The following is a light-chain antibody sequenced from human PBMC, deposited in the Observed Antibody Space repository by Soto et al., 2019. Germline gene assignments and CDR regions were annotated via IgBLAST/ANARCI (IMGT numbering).Light chain of an antibody. CDR3: QQSDTIPIT. J-gene: IGKJ5*01. Sequence: DIQMTQSPSSLSASVGDRVTITCRASQTISRNLNWYQQKPGKAPNLLIYGASNLQSGVPSRFTGSGSGTDFALAISSLQPEDFATYYCQQSDTIPITFGQGTRLEI. CDR2: GAS. CDR1: QTISRN. V-gene: IGKV1-39*01.